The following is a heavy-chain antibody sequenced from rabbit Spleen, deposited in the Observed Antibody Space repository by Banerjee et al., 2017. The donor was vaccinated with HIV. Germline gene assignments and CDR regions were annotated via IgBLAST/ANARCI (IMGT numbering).Heavy chain of an antibody. Sequence: QSLEESGGDLVKPGASLTLTCTASGFSFSSSDYMCWVRQAPGKGLEWIACINAATAKPVYASWAKGRFTISKASSTTVTLQMTSLTAADTATYFCVREVAAKFSLWGPGTLVTVS. V-gene: IGHV1S40*01. J-gene: IGHJ4*01. D-gene: IGHD4-1*01. CDR3: VREVAAKFSL. CDR2: INAATAKP. CDR1: GFSFSSSDY.